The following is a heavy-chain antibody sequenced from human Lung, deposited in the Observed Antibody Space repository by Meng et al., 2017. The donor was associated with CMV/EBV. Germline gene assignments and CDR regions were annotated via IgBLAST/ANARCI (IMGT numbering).Heavy chain of an antibody. V-gene: IGHV3-30*04. D-gene: IGHD3-22*01. CDR1: RLTHFKSYS. J-gene: IGHJ4*02. CDR2: LSYDGSQR. Sequence: GESLKISCVAPRLTHFKSYSMHWVRQAPGKGLEWVAILSYDGSQRYYTDSVKGRFTISRDNARNSLFLQMNSLRVEDTAVYFCAKDAARQYYDSSGYYFDYWGLGTLVTVSS. CDR3: AKDAARQYYDSSGYYFDY.